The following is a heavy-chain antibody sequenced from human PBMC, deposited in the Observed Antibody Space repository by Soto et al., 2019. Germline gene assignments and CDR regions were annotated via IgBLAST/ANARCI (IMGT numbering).Heavy chain of an antibody. V-gene: IGHV3-15*01. J-gene: IGHJ4*02. CDR2: IKSKTDGETV. CDR1: GISFTTAW. CDR3: ATQQFFDASGFSFDQ. Sequence: LRLSCVGSGISFTTAWMNWVRQAPGKGLEWVGRIKSKTDGETVDYAAPVRGRFIISRDDSKNTVYLSVSGLKTEDTAIYYCATQQFFDASGFSFDQWGQGNLVTVS. D-gene: IGHD3-22*01.